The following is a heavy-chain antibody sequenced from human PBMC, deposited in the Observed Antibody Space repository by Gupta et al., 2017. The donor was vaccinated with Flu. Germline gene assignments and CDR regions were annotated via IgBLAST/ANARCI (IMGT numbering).Heavy chain of an antibody. CDR1: SSYA. Sequence: SSYAMTWVRQAPGRGLEWVSSVNDSGDKTYYADSVKGRFTISRDNSKNTLYLQMSSLRAEDTAVYYCATQTIVVVAAILEYWGHGTLVTVSS. V-gene: IGHV3-23*01. CDR2: VNDSGDKT. CDR3: ATQTIVVVAAILEY. D-gene: IGHD2-21*02. J-gene: IGHJ4*01.